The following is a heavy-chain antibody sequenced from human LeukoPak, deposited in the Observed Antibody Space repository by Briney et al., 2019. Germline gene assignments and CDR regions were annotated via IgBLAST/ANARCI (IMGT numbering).Heavy chain of an antibody. CDR2: ISSSSSTI. V-gene: IGHV3-48*02. Sequence: GGSLRLSCAASGFTFSSYSMTWVRQAPGKGLEWVSYISSSSSTIYYADSVKGRFTISRDNAKNSLYLQMNSLRDEDTAVYYCARVADYGDYVGWYFDLWGRGTLVTVSS. CDR1: GFTFSSYS. D-gene: IGHD4-17*01. J-gene: IGHJ2*01. CDR3: ARVADYGDYVGWYFDL.